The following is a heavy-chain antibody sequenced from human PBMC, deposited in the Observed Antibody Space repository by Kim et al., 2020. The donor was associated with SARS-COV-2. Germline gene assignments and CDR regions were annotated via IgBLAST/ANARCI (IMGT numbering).Heavy chain of an antibody. CDR2: ISGSGGST. D-gene: IGHD6-13*01. CDR1: GFTFSSYA. CDR3: AKSRPPNSDPSLIPGIAAGETDY. V-gene: IGHV3-23*01. Sequence: GGSLRLSCAASGFTFSSYAMSWVRQAPGKGLEWVSAISGSGGSTYYADSVKGRFTISRDNSKNTLYLQMNSLRAEDTAVYYCAKSRPPNSDPSLIPGIAAGETDYWGQGTLVTVSS. J-gene: IGHJ4*02.